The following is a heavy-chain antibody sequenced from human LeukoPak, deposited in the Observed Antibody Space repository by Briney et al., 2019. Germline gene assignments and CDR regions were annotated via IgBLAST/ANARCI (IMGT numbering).Heavy chain of an antibody. Sequence: SETLSLTCTVSVRSISSYYWSWIRQPPGKGREWIGYIYISGSTNYNPPLKSRVTISVDTSKNQSSLKLSSVTAADTAVYYCARHATVGGYYYYYMDVWGKGTTVTVSS. J-gene: IGHJ6*03. D-gene: IGHD4-11*01. V-gene: IGHV4-4*09. CDR2: IYISGST. CDR1: VRSISSYY. CDR3: ARHATVGGYYYYYMDV.